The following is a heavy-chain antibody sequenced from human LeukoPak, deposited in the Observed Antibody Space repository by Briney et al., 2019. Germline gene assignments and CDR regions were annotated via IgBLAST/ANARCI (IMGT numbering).Heavy chain of an antibody. V-gene: IGHV3-23*01. CDR1: GFTFSSYA. D-gene: IGHD3-3*01. CDR2: IRGSGGST. Sequence: GGSLRLSCAASGFTFSSYAMSWVRQAPGKGLEWVSLIRGSGGSTYYADSVKGRFTISRDNSKNMLYLQMNSLRADDTAVYYCVKDASESPGRPWGQGTLVTVSS. J-gene: IGHJ5*02. CDR3: VKDASESPGRP.